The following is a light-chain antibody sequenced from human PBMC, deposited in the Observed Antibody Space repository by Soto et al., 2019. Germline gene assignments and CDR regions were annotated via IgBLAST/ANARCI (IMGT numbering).Light chain of an antibody. CDR2: GAS. CDR3: HQYSGWPYT. V-gene: IGKV3-15*01. CDR1: QSVSSK. J-gene: IGKJ2*01. Sequence: EIVMTQSPVTLSVSPGERATLSCRASQSVSSKIAWYQQKPGQAPRLLIYGASTRATGIPARFSGSGSGTEFTVTISSLQSEDFAVYYCHQYSGWPYTFGRGTKVEIQ.